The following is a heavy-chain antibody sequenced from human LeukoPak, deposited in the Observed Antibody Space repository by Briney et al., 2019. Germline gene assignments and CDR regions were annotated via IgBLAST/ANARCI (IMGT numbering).Heavy chain of an antibody. D-gene: IGHD6-13*01. CDR2: INPNSGGT. Sequence: ASVKVSCKASGYSFTGYYMHWVRQAPGQGLEWMGWINPNSGGTIYAQRFQGRVTMTRDTSISTAYMELSRLRSDDTAVYYCARDGRYSSSWTEPNYWGQGTLVTVSS. CDR1: GYSFTGYY. CDR3: ARDGRYSSSWTEPNY. J-gene: IGHJ4*02. V-gene: IGHV1-2*02.